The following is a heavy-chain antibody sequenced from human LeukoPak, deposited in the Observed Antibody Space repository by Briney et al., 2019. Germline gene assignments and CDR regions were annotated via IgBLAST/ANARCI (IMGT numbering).Heavy chain of an antibody. D-gene: IGHD3-10*01. CDR1: GGSISSYY. CDR3: ARDPSYGSGRNWFDP. J-gene: IGHJ5*02. Sequence: PSETLSLTCTVSGGSISSYYWSWIRQPAGKGLEWIGRIYTSGSTNYNPSLKSRVTMSVDTSKDQFSLKLSSVTAADTAVYYCARDPSYGSGRNWFDPWGQGTLVTVSS. V-gene: IGHV4-4*07. CDR2: IYTSGST.